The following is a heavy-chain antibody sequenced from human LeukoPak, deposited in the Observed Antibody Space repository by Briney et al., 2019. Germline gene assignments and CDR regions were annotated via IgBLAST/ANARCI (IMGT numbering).Heavy chain of an antibody. J-gene: IGHJ4*02. D-gene: IGHD3-22*01. CDR3: AGDLVVGYYDSSGYFVY. Sequence: SVKVSCKASGGTFSSYAISWVRQAPGQGLEWMGGIIPIFGTANYAQKFQGRVTITADESTSTAYMELSSLRSEDTAVYYCAGDLVVGYYDSSGYFVYWGQGTLVTVSS. CDR1: GGTFSSYA. V-gene: IGHV1-69*13. CDR2: IIPIFGTA.